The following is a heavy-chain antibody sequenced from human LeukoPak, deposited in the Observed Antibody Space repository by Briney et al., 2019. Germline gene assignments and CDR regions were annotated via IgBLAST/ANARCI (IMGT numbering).Heavy chain of an antibody. CDR3: ARDSGRSTSRYYFDY. CDR1: GLTYNSYW. D-gene: IGHD2-2*01. CDR2: INQDGSKS. Sequence: GGSLRLSCAASGLTYNSYWMSWVRQAPGKGLQWVAHINQDGSKSNYVDSVKGRFTISRDNSKNTLYLQMNSLRAEDTAVYYCARDSGRSTSRYYFDYWGQGTLVTVSS. J-gene: IGHJ4*02. V-gene: IGHV3-7*01.